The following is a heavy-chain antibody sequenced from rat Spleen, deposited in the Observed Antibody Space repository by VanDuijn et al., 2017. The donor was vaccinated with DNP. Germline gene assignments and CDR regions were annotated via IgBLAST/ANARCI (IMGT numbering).Heavy chain of an antibody. CDR1: GFTFSDYY. D-gene: IGHD1-1*01. Sequence: EVQLVESGGGVVQPGRSLKLSCAASGFTFSDYYMAWVRQAPTKGLEWVAYISYDGRSNYRGDSVKGRFTISRDNAKKTLYREMNSLRSEDTATYYCAIYFYGGDNWFGYWGQGTLVTVSS. CDR3: AIYFYGGDNWFGY. CDR2: ISYDGRSN. J-gene: IGHJ3*01. V-gene: IGHV5-22*01.